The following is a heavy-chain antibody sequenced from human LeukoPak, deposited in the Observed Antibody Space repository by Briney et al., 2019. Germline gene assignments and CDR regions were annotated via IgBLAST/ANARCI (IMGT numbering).Heavy chain of an antibody. D-gene: IGHD2-15*01. CDR2: INHSGST. CDR1: GGSFSGYY. CDR3: ARGQRLLRRGYYYGMDV. J-gene: IGHJ6*02. V-gene: IGHV4-34*01. Sequence: SETLSLTCAVYGGSFSGYYWSWIRQPPGKGLEWIGEINHSGSTNYNPSLKSRVTISVDTSKNQFSLKPSSATAADTAVYYCARGQRLLRRGYYYGMDVWGQGTTVTVSS.